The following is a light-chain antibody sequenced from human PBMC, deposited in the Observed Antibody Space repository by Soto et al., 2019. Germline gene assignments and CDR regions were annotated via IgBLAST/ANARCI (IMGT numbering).Light chain of an antibody. CDR1: QSVSSK. CDR3: QQYNSWPPWT. Sequence: EIVMTQSPATLSVSPGERATLSCRASQSVSSKLAWYQHKPGQAPRLLIYDTSTRAAGIPARFTGSGSGTDFTLTISSLQSEDFAVYYCQQYNSWPPWTFGQGTKVDIK. CDR2: DTS. J-gene: IGKJ1*01. V-gene: IGKV3-15*01.